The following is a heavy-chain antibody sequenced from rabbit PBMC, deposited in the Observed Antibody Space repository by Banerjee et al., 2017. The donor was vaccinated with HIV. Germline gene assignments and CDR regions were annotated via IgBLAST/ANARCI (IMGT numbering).Heavy chain of an antibody. D-gene: IGHD4-1*01. V-gene: IGHV1S47*01. CDR1: GSDISSNA. CDR2: INTGDGNT. J-gene: IGHJ4*01. CDR3: ARDLAGVIGWNFNL. Sequence: QEQLVESGGGLVQPEGSLTLTCKASGSDISSNAMCWVRQAPGKGLELIACINTGDGNTYYASWAKGRFTISKTSSTVDLKMTSLTAADTATYFCARDLAGVIGWNFNLWGPGTLVTVS.